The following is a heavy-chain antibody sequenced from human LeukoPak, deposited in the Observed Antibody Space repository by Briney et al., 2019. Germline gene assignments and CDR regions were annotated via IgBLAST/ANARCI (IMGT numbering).Heavy chain of an antibody. CDR3: AIRLLTGGATDFSDF. D-gene: IGHD4-17*01. Sequence: GGSVRLSCAASGFTFSSHFMSWVRQPPGEGLEWVAAVSPSGDSTTYRDSVKGQFTISRDNSRNRLYLQMNTLTVEDTAIYYSAIRLLTGGATDFSDFWGQGALVTVSS. J-gene: IGHJ4*02. V-gene: IGHV3-23*01. CDR1: GFTFSSHF. CDR2: VSPSGDST.